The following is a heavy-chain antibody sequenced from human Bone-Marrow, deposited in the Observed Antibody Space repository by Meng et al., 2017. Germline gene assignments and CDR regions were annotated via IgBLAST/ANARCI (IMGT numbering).Heavy chain of an antibody. CDR2: INHSGST. V-gene: IGHV4-34*01. J-gene: IGHJ1*01. Sequence: VQLQAGGGGLLKPSVPLLPTCVADGGAISGYYWSLLRPAPGKGLEWIGEINHSGSTNYNPSLKSRATISVDTSKNQFSLKLSSVTAADTAVYYCARGTRPRLFQHWGQGTLVTVSS. D-gene: IGHD1-1*01. CDR1: GGAISGYY. CDR3: ARGTRPRLFQH.